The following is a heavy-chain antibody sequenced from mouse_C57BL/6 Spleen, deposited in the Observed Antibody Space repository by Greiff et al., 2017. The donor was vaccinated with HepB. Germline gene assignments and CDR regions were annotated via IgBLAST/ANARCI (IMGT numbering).Heavy chain of an antibody. D-gene: IGHD6-1*01. Sequence: VQLKQSGPVLVKPGASVKMSCKASGYTFTDYYMNWVKQSHGKSLEWIGVINPYNGGTSYNQKFKGKATLTVDKSSSTAYMELNSLTSEDSAVYYCARRELDYAMDYWGQGTSVTVSS. CDR1: GYTFTDYY. V-gene: IGHV1-19*01. CDR2: INPYNGGT. J-gene: IGHJ4*01. CDR3: ARRELDYAMDY.